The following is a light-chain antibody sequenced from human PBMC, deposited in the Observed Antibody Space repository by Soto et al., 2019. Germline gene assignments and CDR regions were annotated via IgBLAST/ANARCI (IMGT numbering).Light chain of an antibody. J-gene: IGKJ1*01. CDR2: GAS. V-gene: IGKV3-15*01. Sequence: DIVLMQSPPTLPVAPGKSVTFSCKASQCVSRKLAWYQQKPGQAPRLLISGASTGATGIPARFSGSGSGTEFTLTISSLQSEDCAIYKCKTYHTWRIRFG. CDR3: KTYHTWRIR. CDR1: QCVSRK.